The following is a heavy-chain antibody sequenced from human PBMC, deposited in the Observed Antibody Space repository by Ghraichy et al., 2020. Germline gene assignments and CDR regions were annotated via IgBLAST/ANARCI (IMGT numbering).Heavy chain of an antibody. CDR1: GFTFSSYG. CDR2: IWYDGSNK. J-gene: IGHJ4*02. CDR3: ARDGTLLYSSSAFDY. Sequence: LYLTCAASGFTFSSYGMHWVRQAPGKGLEWVAVIWYDGSNKYYADSVKGRFTISRDNSKNTLYLQMNSLRAEDTAVYYCARDGTLLYSSSAFDYWGQGTLVTVSS. D-gene: IGHD6-6*01. V-gene: IGHV3-33*01.